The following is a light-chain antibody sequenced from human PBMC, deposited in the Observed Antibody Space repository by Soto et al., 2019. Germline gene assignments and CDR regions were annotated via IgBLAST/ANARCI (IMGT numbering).Light chain of an antibody. J-gene: IGLJ1*01. CDR1: TSNIGSNY. Sequence: QSVLTQPPSASGTPGQGVTISCSGSTSNIGSNYVYWYQQLPGTAPKLLIYRNNQRPSGVPDRFSGSKSGTSASLAISGLRSDDEADYFCATWDDSLTGIYVFTTGPKVTVL. CDR3: ATWDDSLTGIYV. CDR2: RNN. V-gene: IGLV1-47*01.